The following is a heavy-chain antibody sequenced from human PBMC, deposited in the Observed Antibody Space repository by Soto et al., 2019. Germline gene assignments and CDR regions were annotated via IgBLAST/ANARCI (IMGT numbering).Heavy chain of an antibody. V-gene: IGHV3-30*18. CDR2: ISFDGRQK. D-gene: IGHD2-15*01. J-gene: IGHJ4*02. CDR3: AKDDSRYCTDGTCYPTEY. Sequence: PGGSLRLSCAASGFTFSTYGMHWVRQAPGKGLEWVALISFDGRQKYYAESLKGRFTISRDNSKDMLYLQVNSLRAEDTAVYYCAKDDSRYCTDGTCYPTEYWGQGTLVTVSS. CDR1: GFTFSTYG.